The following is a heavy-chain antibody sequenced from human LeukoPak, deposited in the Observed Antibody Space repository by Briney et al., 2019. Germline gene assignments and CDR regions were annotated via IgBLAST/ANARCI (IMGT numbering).Heavy chain of an antibody. J-gene: IGHJ4*02. CDR1: GGSISSYY. Sequence: SETLSLTCTVSGGSISSYYWSWIRQPAGKGLEWIGRIYTSGSTNYNPSLKSRVTMSVDTSKNQFSLKLSSVTAADTAVYYCARDPSSYYYGDYYFDHWGQGTLVTVSS. CDR2: IYTSGST. CDR3: ARDPSSYYYGDYYFDH. D-gene: IGHD4-17*01. V-gene: IGHV4-4*07.